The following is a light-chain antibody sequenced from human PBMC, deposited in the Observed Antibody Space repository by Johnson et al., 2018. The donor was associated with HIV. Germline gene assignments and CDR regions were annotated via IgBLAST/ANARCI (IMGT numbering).Light chain of an antibody. J-gene: IGLJ1*01. CDR3: GTWDSSMSAV. V-gene: IGLV1-51*01. CDR1: SSNIGNNY. Sequence: QSVLTQPPSVSAAPGQKVTISCSGSSSNIGNNYVSWYQQFPGPAPKLLIYGNNKRPSGIPDRFSGSKSGTSATLGITGLQTGDEANYYCGTWDSSMSAVLGSGTKVTVL. CDR2: GNN.